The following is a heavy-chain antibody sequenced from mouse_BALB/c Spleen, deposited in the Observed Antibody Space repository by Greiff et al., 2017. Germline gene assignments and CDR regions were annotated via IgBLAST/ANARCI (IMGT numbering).Heavy chain of an antibody. Sequence: VKLVESGPGLVAPSQSLSITCTVSGFSLTSYGVHWVRQPPGKGLEWLGVIWAGGSTNYNSALMSRLSISKDNSKSQVFLKMNSLQTDDTAMYYCARDSYDGYPYAMDYWGQGTSVTVSS. V-gene: IGHV2-9*02. CDR3: ARDSYDGYPYAMDY. CDR2: IWAGGST. CDR1: GFSLTSYG. J-gene: IGHJ4*01. D-gene: IGHD2-3*01.